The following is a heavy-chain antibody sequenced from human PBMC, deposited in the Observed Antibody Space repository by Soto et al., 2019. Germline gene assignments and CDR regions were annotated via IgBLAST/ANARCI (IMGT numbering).Heavy chain of an antibody. CDR3: AREVSAHIAAVGKGY. V-gene: IGHV4-39*02. J-gene: IGHJ4*02. D-gene: IGHD6-13*01. Sequence: QLQLQESGPGLVKPSETLSLTCTVSGGSISTTSYYWGWIRQPPGKGLEWIGTIYYTGSTYYNPSLKSRVSISVDTSKTQFSRKLRSVTDADTAVYYCAREVSAHIAAVGKGYWGQGTLVTVSS. CDR2: IYYTGST. CDR1: GGSISTTSYY.